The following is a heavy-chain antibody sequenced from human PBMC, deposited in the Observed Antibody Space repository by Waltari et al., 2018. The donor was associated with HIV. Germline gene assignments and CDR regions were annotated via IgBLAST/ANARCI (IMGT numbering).Heavy chain of an antibody. CDR2: ISPILDIA. CDR3: AREPDYDFWSGYDY. Sequence: QVQLVQSGAEVQKPGSSVKVSCKASGGTFSSHPISWVRQAPGQGLEWMGRISPILDIANYAQKVQGRVSMSADKSASTAYREVSSLKSEDSAVYYCAREPDYDFWSGYDYWGQGTLVTVSS. CDR1: GGTFSSHP. J-gene: IGHJ4*02. V-gene: IGHV1-69*04. D-gene: IGHD3-3*01.